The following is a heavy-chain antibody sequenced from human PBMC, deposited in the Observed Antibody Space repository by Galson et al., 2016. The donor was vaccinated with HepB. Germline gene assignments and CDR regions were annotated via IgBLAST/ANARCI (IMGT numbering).Heavy chain of an antibody. CDR1: GFTLRDNY. D-gene: IGHD1-26*01. CDR3: ARIPTDSYHWYLDL. CDR2: LYSGGAT. V-gene: IGHV3-53*05. Sequence: SLRLSCAVSGFTLRDNYMNWVRQAPGKGLEWVSVLYSGGATYYADSVRGRFTISRDNSNRLSLQMNSLKADDTAVCVCARIPTDSYHWYLDLVGRGTLDTVSS. J-gene: IGHJ2*01.